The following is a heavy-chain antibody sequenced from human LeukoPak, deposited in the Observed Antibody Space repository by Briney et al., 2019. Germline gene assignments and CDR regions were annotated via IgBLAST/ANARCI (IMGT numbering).Heavy chain of an antibody. CDR2: ISYDGSNK. J-gene: IGHJ4*02. D-gene: IGHD6-13*01. CDR3: ARDRRIAAAGMDY. CDR1: GFTFSSYA. Sequence: GRSLRLSCAASGFTFSSYAMHWVRQVPGKGLEWVAVISYDGSNKYYADSVKGRFTISRDNSKNTLYLQMNSLRAEDTAVYYCARDRRIAAAGMDYWGQGTLVTVSS. V-gene: IGHV3-30*04.